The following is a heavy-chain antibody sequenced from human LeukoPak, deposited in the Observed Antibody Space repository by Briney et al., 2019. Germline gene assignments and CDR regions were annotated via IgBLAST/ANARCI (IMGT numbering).Heavy chain of an antibody. Sequence: ASVKVSCKASGYTFTSYGISWVRQAPGQGREWMGWISAYNGNTNYAQKLQGRVTMTTDTSTSKAYMELRSLRSDDTAVYYCARGRGYVDTAMPFDYWGQGTLVTVSS. CDR1: GYTFTSYG. CDR2: ISAYNGNT. J-gene: IGHJ4*02. CDR3: ARGRGYVDTAMPFDY. D-gene: IGHD5-18*01. V-gene: IGHV1-18*01.